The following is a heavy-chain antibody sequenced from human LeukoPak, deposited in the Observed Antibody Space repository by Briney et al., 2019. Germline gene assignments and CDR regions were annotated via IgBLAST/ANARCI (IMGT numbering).Heavy chain of an antibody. V-gene: IGHV1-18*01. J-gene: IGHJ3*01. Sequence: GASVKVSCKASGYNFISYGVSWVRQAPGQGLEWMGWVSGYNGNTNYAQKMEYRVIMTTDPATSTAYMELRGLRSGDTAVYYCARSGFCTSSSCYRESDGLDFWGQGTMVTVSS. CDR2: VSGYNGNT. CDR3: ARSGFCTSSSCYRESDGLDF. CDR1: GYNFISYG. D-gene: IGHD2-2*01.